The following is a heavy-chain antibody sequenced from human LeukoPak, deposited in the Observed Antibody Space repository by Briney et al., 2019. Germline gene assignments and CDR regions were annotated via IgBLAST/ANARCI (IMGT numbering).Heavy chain of an antibody. J-gene: IGHJ4*02. CDR1: GYSFTNYW. CDR2: IHSADSNT. Sequence: GESLKISCKDSGYSFTNYWIGWVRQLPGKGLEWMGIIHSADSNTKYSPSFQGQVTISADKSISTAYLQWSGLKASDTAMYYCAGARHGDYRWDYWGQGTLVTVSS. CDR3: AGARHGDYRWDY. D-gene: IGHD4-17*01. V-gene: IGHV5-51*01.